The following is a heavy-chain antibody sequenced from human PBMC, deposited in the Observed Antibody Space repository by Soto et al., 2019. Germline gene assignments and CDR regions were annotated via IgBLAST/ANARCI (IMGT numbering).Heavy chain of an antibody. CDR2: ISGSGGST. CDR1: GFTFSSYA. V-gene: IGHV3-23*01. CDR3: AKRAKTAAMWYYYYGMDV. J-gene: IGHJ6*02. Sequence: PGGSLRLSCAASGFTFSSYAMRWVRQATGKGLEWVSAISGSGGSTYYADSVKGRFTISRDNSKNTLYLQMNSLRAEDTAVYYCAKRAKTAAMWYYYYGMDVWGQGTTVTVSS. D-gene: IGHD2-2*01.